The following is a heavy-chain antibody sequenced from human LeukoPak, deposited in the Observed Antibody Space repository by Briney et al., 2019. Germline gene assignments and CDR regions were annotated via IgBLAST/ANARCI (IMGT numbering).Heavy chain of an antibody. V-gene: IGHV3-43*02. D-gene: IGHD3-10*01. Sequence: GGSLRLSCAASGFTFSNYAMNWVRQAPGKGLEWVSAISGSGGSTYYADSVKGRFTISRDNSKNSLYLQMNSLRTEDTALYYCAKDRYGSVDYWGQGTLVTVSS. J-gene: IGHJ4*02. CDR2: ISGSGGST. CDR1: GFTFSNYA. CDR3: AKDRYGSVDY.